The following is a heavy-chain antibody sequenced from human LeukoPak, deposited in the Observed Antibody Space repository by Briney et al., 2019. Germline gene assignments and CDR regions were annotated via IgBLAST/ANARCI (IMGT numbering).Heavy chain of an antibody. CDR2: IIPILGIA. CDR3: ARSFWDIVATMPRDYYGMDV. Sequence: SVKVSCKASGGTFSSYAISWVRQAPGQGLEWMGRIIPILGIANYAQKFQGRVTITADKSTSTAYMELSSLRSEDTAVYYCARSFWDIVATMPRDYYGMDVWGQGTMVTVSS. D-gene: IGHD5-12*01. V-gene: IGHV1-69*04. CDR1: GGTFSSYA. J-gene: IGHJ6*02.